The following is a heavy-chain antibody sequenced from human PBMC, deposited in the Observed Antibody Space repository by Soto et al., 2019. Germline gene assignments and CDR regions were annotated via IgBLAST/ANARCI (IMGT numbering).Heavy chain of an antibody. CDR2: IYYTGAT. V-gene: IGHV4-59*01. J-gene: IGHJ4*02. CDR1: GVFINDYY. CDR3: ARWNEGLDY. D-gene: IGHD1-1*01. Sequence: QVQLQESGPGLVKPSETLSLTCTVSGVFINDYYWSWMRQPPGKGLEFVGFIYYTGATDYNPSLSSRVTLSLDTSKKEVSVRLNSVSAADTAIYYCARWNEGLDYWGQGVLVTVSS.